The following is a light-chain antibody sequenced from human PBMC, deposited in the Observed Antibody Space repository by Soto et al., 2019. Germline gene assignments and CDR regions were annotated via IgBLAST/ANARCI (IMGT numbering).Light chain of an antibody. J-gene: IGKJ5*01. CDR2: GAS. CDR3: QHYGSSLIT. Sequence: SVLTQSPGTLSLSPGEGATLSCRASQSVTSNYLAWYQQKPGQAPRLLIYGASSGATGIPDRFSGSGSGTDFTLTISRLEPEDFAVYYCQHYGSSLITFGQGTRLE. V-gene: IGKV3-20*01. CDR1: QSVTSNY.